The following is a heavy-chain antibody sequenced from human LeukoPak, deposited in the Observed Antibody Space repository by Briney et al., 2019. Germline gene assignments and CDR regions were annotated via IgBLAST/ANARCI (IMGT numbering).Heavy chain of an antibody. CDR2: VSAYNGKT. CDR3: ARDLNPVYYDSSGYNNWFDP. J-gene: IGHJ5*02. Sequence: ASVKVSCKASGYTFTSYGISWVRQAPGQGLEWMGWVSAYNGKTKYAQKVPGRVTMTTDTSTSTAYMELRSLRSDDTAVYYCARDLNPVYYDSSGYNNWFDPWGQRTLVTVSS. D-gene: IGHD3-22*01. V-gene: IGHV1-18*01. CDR1: GYTFTSYG.